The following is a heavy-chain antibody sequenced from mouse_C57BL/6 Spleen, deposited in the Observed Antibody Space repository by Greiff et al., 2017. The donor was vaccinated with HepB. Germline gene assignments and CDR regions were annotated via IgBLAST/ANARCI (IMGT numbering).Heavy chain of an antibody. J-gene: IGHJ3*01. CDR3: ARETLYYSNAWFAY. CDR1: GYSITSGYY. CDR2: ISYDGSN. D-gene: IGHD2-5*01. Sequence: EVKLQESGPGLVKPSQSLSLTCSVTGYSITSGYYWNWIRQFPGNKLEWMGYISYDGSNNYNPSLKNRISITRDTSKNQFFLKLNSVTTEDTATYYCARETLYYSNAWFAYWGQGTLVTVSA. V-gene: IGHV3-6*01.